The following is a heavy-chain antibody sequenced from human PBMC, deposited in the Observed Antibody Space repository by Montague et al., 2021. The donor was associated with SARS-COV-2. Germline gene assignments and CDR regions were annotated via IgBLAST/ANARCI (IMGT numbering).Heavy chain of an antibody. J-gene: IGHJ4*02. D-gene: IGHD2-15*01. Sequence: SLRLSCAASGFTFDDYAMHWVRQAPGKGLEWVSGISWNSGSTGYADSVKGRFTISRDNAKNSLYLQVNSLRAEDTALYYCAKEVGESPSFDYWGQGTLVTVSS. V-gene: IGHV3-9*01. CDR2: ISWNSGST. CDR3: AKEVGESPSFDY. CDR1: GFTFDDYA.